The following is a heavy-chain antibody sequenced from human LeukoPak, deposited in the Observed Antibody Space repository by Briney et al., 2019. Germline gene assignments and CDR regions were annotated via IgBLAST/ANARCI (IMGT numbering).Heavy chain of an antibody. CDR2: IYYTGST. CDR3: ARSGSGYGDFTSAFDY. Sequence: SETLSLTCTVSGGSIRNYYWNWIRQSPGKGLEWIGYIYYTGSTNYNPSLKSRVTISVDTSKNQFSLKLSSVTAADTAVYYCARSGSGYGDFTSAFDYWGQGTLVTVSS. J-gene: IGHJ4*02. CDR1: GGSIRNYY. V-gene: IGHV4-59*01. D-gene: IGHD4-17*01.